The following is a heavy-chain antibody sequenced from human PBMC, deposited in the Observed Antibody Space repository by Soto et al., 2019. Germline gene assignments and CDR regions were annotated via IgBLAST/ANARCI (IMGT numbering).Heavy chain of an antibody. D-gene: IGHD5-18*01. CDR2: INSDGSST. CDR1: GFTFSSYW. V-gene: IGHV3-74*01. CDR3: AGGYSYGNFDY. J-gene: IGHJ4*02. Sequence: GGSPRLSCAASGFTFSSYWMHWVRQAPGKGLVWVSRINSDGSSTSYADSVKGRFTISRDNAKNTLYLQMNSLRAEDTAVYYCAGGYSYGNFDYWGQGTLVTVSS.